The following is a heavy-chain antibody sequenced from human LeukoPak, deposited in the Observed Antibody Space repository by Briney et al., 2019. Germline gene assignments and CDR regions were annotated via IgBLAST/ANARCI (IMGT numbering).Heavy chain of an antibody. Sequence: PSETLSLTCTVSGGSISSGSYYWSWIRQPAGKGLEWIGRIYTSGSTNYNPSLKSRVTISVDTSKNQFSLKLSSVTAADTALYYCARGVPAIDYWGQGTLVTVSS. D-gene: IGHD2-2*01. J-gene: IGHJ4*02. CDR2: IYTSGST. CDR3: ARGVPAIDY. CDR1: GGSISSGSYY. V-gene: IGHV4-61*02.